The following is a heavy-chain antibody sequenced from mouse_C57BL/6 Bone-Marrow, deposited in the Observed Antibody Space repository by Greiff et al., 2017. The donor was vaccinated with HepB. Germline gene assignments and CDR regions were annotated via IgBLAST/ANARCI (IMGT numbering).Heavy chain of an antibody. CDR1: GYTFTSYG. V-gene: IGHV1-81*01. D-gene: IGHD2-1*01. CDR2: IYPRSGNT. J-gene: IGHJ4*01. Sequence: VQLKESGAELARPGASVKLSCKASGYTFTSYGISWVKQRTGQGLEWIGEIYPRSGNTYYNEKFKGKATLTADKSSSTAYMELRSLTSEDSAVYFCARPFYGNTYAMDYWGQGTSVTVSS. CDR3: ARPFYGNTYAMDY.